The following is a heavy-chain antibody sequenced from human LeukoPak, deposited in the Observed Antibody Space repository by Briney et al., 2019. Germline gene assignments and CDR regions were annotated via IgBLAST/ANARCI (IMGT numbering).Heavy chain of an antibody. Sequence: SETLSLTCTVSGGSISSRSDYWGWLRQPPVKGLEWIGSIYYRGSTYYNPSLKSRVTISVDTSKNPFSLTVRSLTSAHSTADYCVRVTGDTSDFMPHRFDPWGQGTLVTVSS. J-gene: IGHJ5*02. CDR1: GGSISSRSDY. CDR2: IYYRGST. CDR3: VRVTGDTSDFMPHRFDP. D-gene: IGHD3/OR15-3a*01. V-gene: IGHV4-39*07.